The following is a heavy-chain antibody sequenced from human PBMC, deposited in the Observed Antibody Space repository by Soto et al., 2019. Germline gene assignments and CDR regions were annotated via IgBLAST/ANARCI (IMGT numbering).Heavy chain of an antibody. J-gene: IGHJ6*02. V-gene: IGHV4-30-4*01. CDR1: GGSIISGDYY. D-gene: IGHD3-10*01. CDR2: IYHSGST. CDR3: ARSGGPRLTMVRGIIRALSEYYYGMDV. Sequence: QVQLQESGPGLVKPSQTLSLTCTVSGGSIISGDYYWGWIRQPPGKGLEWIGYIYHSGSTYYNPSLTXXATVSEDASXNXXXLXXTSVTDADTAVYYCARSGGPRLTMVRGIIRALSEYYYGMDVWGQGTTVTVFS.